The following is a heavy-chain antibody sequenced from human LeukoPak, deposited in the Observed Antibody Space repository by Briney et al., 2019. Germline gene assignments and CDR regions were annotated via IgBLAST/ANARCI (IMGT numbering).Heavy chain of an antibody. V-gene: IGHV1-69*01. J-gene: IGHJ4*02. CDR3: ARGYCSSTSCYMGGYFDY. CDR1: GGTFSSYA. Sequence: SVKVSCKASGGTFSSYAISWVRQAPGQGLEWMGGVIPIFGTANYAQKFQGRVTITADESTSTAYMVLSSLRSEDTAVYYCARGYCSSTSCYMGGYFDYWGQGTLVTVSS. D-gene: IGHD2-2*02. CDR2: VIPIFGTA.